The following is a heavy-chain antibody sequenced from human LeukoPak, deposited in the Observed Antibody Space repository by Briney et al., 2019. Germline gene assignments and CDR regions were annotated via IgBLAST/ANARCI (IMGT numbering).Heavy chain of an antibody. CDR2: ISYDGSNK. Sequence: GGPLRLSCAASGFTFSSYGMHWVRQAPGKGLEWVAVISYDGSNKYYADSVKGRFTISRDNSKNTLYLQMNSLRAEDTAVYYCARDLGYCSSTSCLSYNWFDPWGQGTLVTVSS. D-gene: IGHD2-2*01. CDR3: ARDLGYCSSTSCLSYNWFDP. V-gene: IGHV3-30*03. J-gene: IGHJ5*02. CDR1: GFTFSSYG.